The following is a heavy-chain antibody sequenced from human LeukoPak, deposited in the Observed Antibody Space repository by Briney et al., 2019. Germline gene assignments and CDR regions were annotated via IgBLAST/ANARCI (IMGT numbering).Heavy chain of an antibody. CDR2: ISGDEIWT. CDR1: GFTLSNHW. V-gene: IGHV3-74*01. CDR3: AREYNSGPKQTDAFDI. J-gene: IGHJ3*02. Sequence: GGSLRLSCAASGFTLSNHWMHWVRQAPGKGLVWVSRISGDEIWTSYADSVKGRFIISRDNAKDTLYLQMNSLRTEDTAVYYCAREYNSGPKQTDAFDIWGRGTMVIVSS. D-gene: IGHD3-22*01.